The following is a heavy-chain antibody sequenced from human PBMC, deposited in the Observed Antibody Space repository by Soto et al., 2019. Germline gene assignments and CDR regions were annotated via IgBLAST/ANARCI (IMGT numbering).Heavy chain of an antibody. Sequence: QVQLQESGPGLVKPSQTLSLTCTVSGDSISSGDHYWIWIRQPPGKGLEWIGYIYYSGTTYSRPSLQSRVTISVDTSKNQFSLKLNSVTAANTAVYYCARGAYSDSSSYFDYWGQGTLVPVSS. CDR3: ARGAYSDSSSYFDY. V-gene: IGHV4-30-4*01. CDR2: IYYSGTT. J-gene: IGHJ4*02. D-gene: IGHD6-6*01. CDR1: GDSISSGDHY.